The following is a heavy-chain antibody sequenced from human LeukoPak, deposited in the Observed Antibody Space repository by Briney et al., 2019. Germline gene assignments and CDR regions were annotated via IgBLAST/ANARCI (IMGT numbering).Heavy chain of an antibody. CDR2: ISSSSSYI. J-gene: IGHJ4*02. CDR3: AKDSHSWSRDY. CDR1: GFIFSNYW. Sequence: PGGSLRLSCAASGFIFSNYWMTWVRQAPGKGLEWVSSISSSSSYIYYADSVKGRFTISRDNAKNSLYLQMNSLRAEDTAVYYCAKDSHSWSRDYWGQGTLVTVSS. D-gene: IGHD6-13*01. V-gene: IGHV3-21*01.